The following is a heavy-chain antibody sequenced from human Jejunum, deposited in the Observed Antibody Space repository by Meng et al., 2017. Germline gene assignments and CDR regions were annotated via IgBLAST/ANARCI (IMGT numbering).Heavy chain of an antibody. CDR2: IFASGST. J-gene: IGHJ4*02. CDR3: VRGVGPTVTAGAY. D-gene: IGHD4-17*01. CDR1: GASISSDNHM. Sequence: SETLSLTCTVSGASISSDNHMWSWIRQSAGKGLEWIGRIFASGSTNYNPSLKSRVTMSVDTSTNVFSLTLSSVTAADTAIDFCVRGVGPTVTAGAYWGQGTLVTVSS. V-gene: IGHV4-61*02.